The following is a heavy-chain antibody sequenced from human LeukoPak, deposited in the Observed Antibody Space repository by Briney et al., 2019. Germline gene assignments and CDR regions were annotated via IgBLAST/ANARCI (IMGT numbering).Heavy chain of an antibody. Sequence: GGSLRLSCAASGLTFSKYSMTWVRQAPGKGLEWVSFIDTSSTTMYYTDSVKGRFTISRDNAKNSLYLQMNSLKVEDTAIYYCARVTDIVVVPAATPLFDYWGQGTLVTVSS. V-gene: IGHV3-48*04. CDR2: IDTSSTTM. CDR1: GLTFSKYS. D-gene: IGHD2-2*01. CDR3: ARVTDIVVVPAATPLFDY. J-gene: IGHJ4*02.